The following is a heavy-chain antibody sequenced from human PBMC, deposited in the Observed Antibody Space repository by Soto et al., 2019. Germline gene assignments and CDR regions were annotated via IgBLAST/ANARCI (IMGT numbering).Heavy chain of an antibody. J-gene: IGHJ3*02. CDR2: IYYSGST. CDR3: ARAVVVILTDAYDI. CDR1: GGSISSGGYY. Sequence: PSETLSLTCTVSGGSISSGGYYWSWIRQHPGKGLEWIGYIYYSGSTYYNPSLKSRVTISVDTSKNQFSLKLSSVTAADTAVYYCARAVVVILTDAYDIWGQGTMVTVSS. V-gene: IGHV4-31*03. D-gene: IGHD3-22*01.